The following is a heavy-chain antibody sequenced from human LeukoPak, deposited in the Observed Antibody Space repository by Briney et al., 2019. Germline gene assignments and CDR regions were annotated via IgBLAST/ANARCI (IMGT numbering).Heavy chain of an antibody. J-gene: IGHJ4*02. Sequence: ASVKVSCKASGYTFTGYYMHWVRQAPGQGLEWMGWINPNSGGTNYAQKFQGRVTMTRDTSISTAYMELSRLRSDDTAVYYCARSDSSGWHFDYWGQGTLVAVSS. V-gene: IGHV1-2*02. CDR3: ARSDSSGWHFDY. CDR1: GYTFTGYY. CDR2: INPNSGGT. D-gene: IGHD6-19*01.